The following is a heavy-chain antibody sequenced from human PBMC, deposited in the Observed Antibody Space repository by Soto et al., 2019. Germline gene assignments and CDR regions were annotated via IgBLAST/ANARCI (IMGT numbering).Heavy chain of an antibody. CDR1: GFTFNNYG. J-gene: IGHJ2*01. Sequence: GSLRLSCAASGFTFNNYGMHWVRQAPGKGLEWVVVIWYDGSHESYADSVKGRFTISRDNSKNTLYLQMNSLRAEDTAVYYCARDRYSYDSRAYQGVDWYFDLWGRGTLVTVSS. V-gene: IGHV3-33*01. D-gene: IGHD3-22*01. CDR2: IWYDGSHE. CDR3: ARDRYSYDSRAYQGVDWYFDL.